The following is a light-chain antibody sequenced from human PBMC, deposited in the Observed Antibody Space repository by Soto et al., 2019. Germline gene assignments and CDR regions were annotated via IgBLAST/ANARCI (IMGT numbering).Light chain of an antibody. V-gene: IGKV1-9*01. CDR2: AAS. J-gene: IGKJ4*01. CDR1: QAISSY. Sequence: IQLTQSPSSLSASVGDRVTITCRASQAISSYLAWYQQKPGKAPKLLIYAASTLQSGVPSRFSGSGSGTDFTLTINSLQPEDFATYYCQQLNSFPLPFGGGTKVEIK. CDR3: QQLNSFPLP.